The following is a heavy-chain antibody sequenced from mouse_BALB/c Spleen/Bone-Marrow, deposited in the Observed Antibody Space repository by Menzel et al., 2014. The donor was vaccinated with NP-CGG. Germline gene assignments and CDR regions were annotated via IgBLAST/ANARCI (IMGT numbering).Heavy chain of an antibody. CDR2: IDPANGNT. CDR1: GFNIKDTY. CDR3: TRGEDY. V-gene: IGHV14-3*02. Sequence: EVQLQQSGAELVKPGASVKLSCTASGFNIKDTYLHWVKQRPEQGLDWIGRIDPANGNTKYDPKFQGKATITADTSSNTAYLQLTSLTSEDTAVYYCTRGEDYWGQGTTLAVSS. J-gene: IGHJ2*01.